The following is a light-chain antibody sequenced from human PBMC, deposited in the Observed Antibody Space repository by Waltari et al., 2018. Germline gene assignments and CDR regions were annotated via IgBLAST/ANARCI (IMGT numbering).Light chain of an antibody. CDR1: RGSIASNN. CDR3: QSDDSSNKKI. J-gene: IGLJ2*01. Sequence: KFMLTQPHSVSESPGKTVTISGTRRRGSIASNNVQWHQQRPVSAPTTVIYDDNQRPSGVPYRFSGSIDSSSNSASLTISGLKAEDEADDYCQSDDSSNKKIFGGGTKLTVL. V-gene: IGLV6-57*03. CDR2: DDN.